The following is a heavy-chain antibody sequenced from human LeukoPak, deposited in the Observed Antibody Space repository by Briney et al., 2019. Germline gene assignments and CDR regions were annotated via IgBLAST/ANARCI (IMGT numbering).Heavy chain of an antibody. Sequence: ASVKVSCKASGGTFSGYAISWVRQAPGQGLEWMGGIIPIFGTANYAQKFQGRVTITADESTSTAYMELSSLRSEDTAVYYCARGVIAVAGNAFDIWGQGTMVTVSS. CDR2: IIPIFGTA. J-gene: IGHJ3*02. CDR1: GGTFSGYA. D-gene: IGHD6-19*01. CDR3: ARGVIAVAGNAFDI. V-gene: IGHV1-69*13.